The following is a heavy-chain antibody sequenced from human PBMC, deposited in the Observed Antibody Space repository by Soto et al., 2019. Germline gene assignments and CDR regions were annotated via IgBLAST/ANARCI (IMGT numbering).Heavy chain of an antibody. D-gene: IGHD6-6*01. CDR3: ARDGDSSSPFDI. Sequence: QVQLVQSGAEVKKPGASVKVSCKASGYTFTGNYMHWVRQAPGQGLEWMGWINPNSGGTNYAQKFQGRVTVTRDASIITAYMELSRLRSDDTAVYYCARDGDSSSPFDIWGQGTMVTVSS. CDR1: GYTFTGNY. J-gene: IGHJ3*02. V-gene: IGHV1-2*02. CDR2: INPNSGGT.